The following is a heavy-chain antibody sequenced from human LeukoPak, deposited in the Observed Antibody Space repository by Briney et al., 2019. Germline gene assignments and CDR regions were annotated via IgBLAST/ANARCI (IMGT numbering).Heavy chain of an antibody. Sequence: GGPLRLPCAASGFPFGGSGMSWAPPAPGKGREGFSGINWCGGSTGYAHPVKGQFTISRNNAKNSLYLQMASLRAEDTALYHCARGASTTVTTWFDSWGQGTLVTVSS. D-gene: IGHD4-17*01. J-gene: IGHJ5*01. CDR2: INWCGGST. CDR3: ARGASTTVTTWFDS. V-gene: IGHV3-20*01. CDR1: GFPFGGSG.